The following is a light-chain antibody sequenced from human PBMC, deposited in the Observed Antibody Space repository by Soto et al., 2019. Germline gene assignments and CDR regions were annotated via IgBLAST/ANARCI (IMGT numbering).Light chain of an antibody. CDR1: QGISSY. J-gene: IGKJ5*01. Sequence: AIRMTQSPSSFSASTGDRVTITCRASQGISSYLAWYQQKPEKAPKLLIYAASILQSGVPSRFSGSGSGTDFTLTISCLQSEDFASYYCQQYYSYPLTFGQGTRLEIK. CDR3: QQYYSYPLT. V-gene: IGKV1-8*01. CDR2: AAS.